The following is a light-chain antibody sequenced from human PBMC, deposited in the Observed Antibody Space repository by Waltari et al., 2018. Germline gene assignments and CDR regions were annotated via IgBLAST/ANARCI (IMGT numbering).Light chain of an antibody. Sequence: SYVVSQPPSVSVAPGQTARTTCGGNNFERTSVHWYQQKPGQAPVLVVSDDSARPSGIPERFSGSKSGNTATLTISRVEAGDEADYYCQVWDSSSDHHVFGGGTRLTVL. CDR1: NFERTS. V-gene: IGLV3-21*02. CDR2: DDS. CDR3: QVWDSSSDHHV. J-gene: IGLJ3*02.